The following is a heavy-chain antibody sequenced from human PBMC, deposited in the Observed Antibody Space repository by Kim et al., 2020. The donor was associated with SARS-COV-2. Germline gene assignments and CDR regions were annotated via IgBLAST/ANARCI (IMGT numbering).Heavy chain of an antibody. Sequence: GGSLRLSCAASGFTFSSYAMSWVRQAPGKGLEWVSAISGSGGSTYYADSVKGRFTISRDNSKNALYLQMNSLRAEDTAVYYCAKDGAAARDAFDIWGQGTMVTVSS. V-gene: IGHV3-23*01. CDR1: GFTFSSYA. J-gene: IGHJ3*02. D-gene: IGHD6-6*01. CDR2: ISGSGGST. CDR3: AKDGAAARDAFDI.